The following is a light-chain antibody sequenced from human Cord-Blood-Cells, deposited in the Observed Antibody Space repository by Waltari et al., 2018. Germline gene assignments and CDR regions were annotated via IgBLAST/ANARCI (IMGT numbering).Light chain of an antibody. Sequence: DIVMTQSPDSLAVSLGERATIHCKSSQSVLYSSNNKNYLAWHQQKPGQPPKLLIYWASTRESGVPDRFSGSGSGTDFTLTISSLQAEDVAVYYCQQYYSTLPITFGQGTRLEIK. J-gene: IGKJ5*01. CDR1: QSVLYSSNNKNY. V-gene: IGKV4-1*01. CDR3: QQYYSTLPIT. CDR2: WAS.